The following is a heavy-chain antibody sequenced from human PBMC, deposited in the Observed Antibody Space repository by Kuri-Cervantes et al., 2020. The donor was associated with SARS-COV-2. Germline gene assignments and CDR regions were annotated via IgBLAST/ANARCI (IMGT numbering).Heavy chain of an antibody. CDR3: ARVDGDYVDWYFDL. CDR2: INYNGNT. CDR1: GGSFNNYY. Sequence: SETLSLTCAVYGGSFNNYYWSWVRQSPGKGLEWIGEINYNGNTNYNPSLKSRVTISVDTSKNQFSLKLSSVTAADAAVYYCARVDGDYVDWYFDLWGRGTLVTVSS. D-gene: IGHD4-17*01. J-gene: IGHJ2*01. V-gene: IGHV4-34*01.